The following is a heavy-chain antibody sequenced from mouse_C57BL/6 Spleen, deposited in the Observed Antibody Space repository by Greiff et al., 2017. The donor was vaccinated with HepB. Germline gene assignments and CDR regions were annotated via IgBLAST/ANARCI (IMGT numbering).Heavy chain of an antibody. V-gene: IGHV1-42*01. J-gene: IGHJ4*01. CDR3: ALYDYAMDY. CDR2: INPSTGGT. CDR1: GYSFTGYY. Sequence: EVQLQQSGPELVKPGASVKISCKASGYSFTGYYMNWVKQSPEKSLEWIGEINPSTGGTTYNQKFKAKATLTVDKSSSTAYMQLKSLTSEDSAVYYCALYDYAMDYWGQGTSVTVSS. D-gene: IGHD2-12*01.